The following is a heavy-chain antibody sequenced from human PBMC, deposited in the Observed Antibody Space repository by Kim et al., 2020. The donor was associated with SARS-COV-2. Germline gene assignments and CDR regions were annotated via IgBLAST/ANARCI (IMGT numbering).Heavy chain of an antibody. CDR1: GFTFSSYA. Sequence: GGSLRLSCAASGFTFSSYAMHWVRQAPGKGLEWVAVISYDGSNKYYADSVKGRFTISRDNSKNTLYLQMNSLRAEDTAVYYCARDRSSNDYGDYGWFDPWGQGTLVTVSS. D-gene: IGHD4-17*01. CDR3: ARDRSSNDYGDYGWFDP. J-gene: IGHJ5*02. CDR2: ISYDGSNK. V-gene: IGHV3-30-3*01.